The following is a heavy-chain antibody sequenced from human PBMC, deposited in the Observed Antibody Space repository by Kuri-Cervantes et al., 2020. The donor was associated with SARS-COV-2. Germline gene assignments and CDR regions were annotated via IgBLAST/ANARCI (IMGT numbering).Heavy chain of an antibody. Sequence: GESLKISCAASGFTFSSYTMNWVRQAPGKGLEWVSSISSSSNYIYYKDSVKGRFTISRDNAEKSLFLQMNGLRAEDTAVYYCARGASGWYGVDYHYMDVWGTGATVTVSS. CDR1: GFTFSSYT. V-gene: IGHV3-21*01. CDR2: ISSSSNYI. D-gene: IGHD6-19*01. CDR3: ARGASGWYGVDYHYMDV. J-gene: IGHJ6*03.